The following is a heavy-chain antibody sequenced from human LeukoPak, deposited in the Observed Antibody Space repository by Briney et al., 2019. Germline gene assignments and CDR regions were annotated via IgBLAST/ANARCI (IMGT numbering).Heavy chain of an antibody. CDR2: IYYTGST. D-gene: IGHD4-23*01. J-gene: IGHJ4*02. Sequence: SETLSLTCAVSGGSISSHYWSWIRQPPGKGLGWIGYIYYTGSTNYNPSLKSRVTISVDTSKNQLSLKLSSVTAADTAVYYCARDSPTVAFDYWGQGTLVTVSS. CDR1: GGSISSHY. CDR3: ARDSPTVAFDY. V-gene: IGHV4-59*11.